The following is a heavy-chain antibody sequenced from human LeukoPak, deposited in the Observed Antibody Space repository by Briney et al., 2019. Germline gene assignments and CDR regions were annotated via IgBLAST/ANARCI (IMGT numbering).Heavy chain of an antibody. CDR2: IYYSGST. J-gene: IGHJ4*02. D-gene: IGHD3-3*01. CDR3: ARGYDFWSGYLPWYFDY. CDR1: DGSISSYY. V-gene: IGHV4-59*01. Sequence: AETLSLTCTVSDGSISSYYWSWIRQPPGKGLEWIGYIYYSGSTNYNPSLKSRVTISVDTSKNQFSLKLSPVTAADTAVYYCARGYDFWSGYLPWYFDYWGQGTLVTVSS.